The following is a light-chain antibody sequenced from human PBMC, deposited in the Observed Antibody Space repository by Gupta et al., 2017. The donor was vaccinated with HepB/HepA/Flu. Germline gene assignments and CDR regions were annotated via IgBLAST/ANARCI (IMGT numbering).Light chain of an antibody. Sequence: SYVLTQPPSVSVAPGNTARITCGGDNIGDKSVHWNQQKPGQAPVLVLYDDSDRPSGIPERFSGSNSGNTATVTISRVEVGDEADYYCQVWDSNNDHVVFGGGTKLTVL. CDR1: NIGDKS. V-gene: IGLV3-21*03. J-gene: IGLJ2*01. CDR2: DDS. CDR3: QVWDSNNDHVV.